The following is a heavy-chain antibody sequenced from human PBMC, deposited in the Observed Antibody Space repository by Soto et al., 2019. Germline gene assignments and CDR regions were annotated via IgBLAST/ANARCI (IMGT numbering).Heavy chain of an antibody. J-gene: IGHJ4*02. Sequence: SVKVSCKASGGTFSSYAISWLRQSPGQGLEWMGGITPIFGTANYAQKFQGRVTITADESTSTAYMELSSLRSEDTAVYYCASDRGITTPEDYFDYWGQGTLVTVSS. V-gene: IGHV1-69*13. CDR2: ITPIFGTA. D-gene: IGHD3-22*01. CDR1: GGTFSSYA. CDR3: ASDRGITTPEDYFDY.